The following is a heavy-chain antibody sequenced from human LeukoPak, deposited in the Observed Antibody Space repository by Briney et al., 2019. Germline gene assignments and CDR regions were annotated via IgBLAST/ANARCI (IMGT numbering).Heavy chain of an antibody. CDR2: IYYCGIT. CDR3: ARDGGGPAAVPIDS. J-gene: IGHJ4*02. Sequence: SETLSLTCTVSGVSISSSRYYWGWLRQPPGKGLEWIALIYYCGITNYNPSVNSRVIISVDTSTNLFSMKLSSVTAADTAVYYCARDGGGPAAVPIDSWGQGALVTVSS. D-gene: IGHD2-2*02. CDR1: GVSISSSRYY. V-gene: IGHV4-39*07.